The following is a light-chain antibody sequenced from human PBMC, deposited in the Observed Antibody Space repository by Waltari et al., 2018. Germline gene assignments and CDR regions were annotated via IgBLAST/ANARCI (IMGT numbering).Light chain of an antibody. CDR3: QESFTSPRT. Sequence: DIQMTQSPSSLSASLGERVTITCRASQTIFLFLNWYQQRPGKGPTLLIYGASILHSGDPSRFSGSGSGTDFTLTISNLQPEDVATYYCQESFTSPRTFGHGTKVEI. CDR2: GAS. CDR1: QTIFLF. J-gene: IGKJ1*01. V-gene: IGKV1-39*01.